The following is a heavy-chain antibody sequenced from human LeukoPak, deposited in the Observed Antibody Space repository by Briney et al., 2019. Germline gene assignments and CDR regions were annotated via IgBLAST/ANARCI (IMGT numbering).Heavy chain of an antibody. CDR2: ISYDGSNK. CDR3: ARSYCSGGSGPFDY. V-gene: IGHV3-30*04. D-gene: IGHD2-15*01. CDR1: GFTLSSYA. Sequence: GGSLRLSCAASGFTLSSYAMHWVRQAPGKGLEWVAVISYDGSNKYYADSVKGRFTISRDNSKNTLYLQMNSLRAEDTAVYYCARSYCSGGSGPFDYWGQGTLVTVSS. J-gene: IGHJ4*02.